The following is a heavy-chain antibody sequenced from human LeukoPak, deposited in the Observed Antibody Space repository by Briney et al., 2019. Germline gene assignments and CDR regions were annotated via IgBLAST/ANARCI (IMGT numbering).Heavy chain of an antibody. V-gene: IGHV7-4-1*02. J-gene: IGHJ1*01. CDR1: GYTFTSYA. CDR2: INTNTGNP. D-gene: IGHD6-19*01. CDR3: ARVSSGWTRVYFQH. Sequence: GASVKVSCKASGYTFTSYAMNWVRQAPGQGLEWMGWINTNTGNPTYAQGFTGRFVFSLDTSVSTAYLQISSLKAEDTAVYYCARVSSGWTRVYFQHWGQGTLVTVSS.